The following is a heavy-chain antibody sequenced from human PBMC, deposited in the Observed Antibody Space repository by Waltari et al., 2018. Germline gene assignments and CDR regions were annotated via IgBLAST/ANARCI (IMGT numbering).Heavy chain of an antibody. V-gene: IGHV1-24*01. Sequence: QVQLVQSGAEVKRPGASVKVSCKTSGYTFIRYGVDWVRQAPGQGLEWMGGFDPEDGETIYSQKFQGRVTMTEDTSTDTAYMELSSLRSEDTAVYYCATEQRTSTGTTLFDYWGQGTLVTVSS. CDR2: FDPEDGET. CDR3: ATEQRTSTGTTLFDY. D-gene: IGHD1-1*01. CDR1: GYTFIRYG. J-gene: IGHJ4*02.